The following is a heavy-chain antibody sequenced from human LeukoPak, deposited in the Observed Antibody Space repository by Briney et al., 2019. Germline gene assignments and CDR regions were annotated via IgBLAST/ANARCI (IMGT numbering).Heavy chain of an antibody. V-gene: IGHV4-31*03. CDR1: GASISSGGYY. Sequence: PSETLSLTCTVSGASISSGGYYWSWIRQHPGKGLEWIGYIYYSGSTYYNPSLKSRVTISLDTSKNQFSLKLSSVTAADTAVYYCARTWYYYGSGSYYTGGYWGQGTLVTVSS. J-gene: IGHJ4*02. D-gene: IGHD3-10*01. CDR2: IYYSGST. CDR3: ARTWYYYGSGSYYTGGY.